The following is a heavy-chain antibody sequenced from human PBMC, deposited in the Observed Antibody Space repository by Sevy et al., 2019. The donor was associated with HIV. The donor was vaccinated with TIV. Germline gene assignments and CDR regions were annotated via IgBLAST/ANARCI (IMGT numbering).Heavy chain of an antibody. CDR2: IYTSGST. J-gene: IGHJ4*02. CDR3: ARGLEYSSVSGASYYFDY. D-gene: IGHD6-19*01. Sequence: SETLSLTCTVSGGSISSYYWSWIRQPAGKGLEWIGRIYTSGSTNYNPSLKSRVTISVDTSKNKYSLKLSSVTAADTAVYYCARGLEYSSVSGASYYFDYWGQGTLVTVSS. CDR1: GGSISSYY. V-gene: IGHV4-4*07.